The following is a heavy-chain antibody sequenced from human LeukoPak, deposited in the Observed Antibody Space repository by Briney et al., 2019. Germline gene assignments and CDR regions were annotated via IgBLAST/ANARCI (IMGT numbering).Heavy chain of an antibody. V-gene: IGHV1-18*01. J-gene: IGHJ5*02. CDR1: GYTFTSYG. Sequence: ASVKVSCKASGYTFTSYGISWVRQAPGQGLEWMGWISAYNGNTNYAQKLQGRVTMTTDTSTSTAYMELRSLRSDDTAVYYCARSTAHGSGSYYPYNWFDPWGQGTLVTVSS. CDR2: ISAYNGNT. D-gene: IGHD3-10*01. CDR3: ARSTAHGSGSYYPYNWFDP.